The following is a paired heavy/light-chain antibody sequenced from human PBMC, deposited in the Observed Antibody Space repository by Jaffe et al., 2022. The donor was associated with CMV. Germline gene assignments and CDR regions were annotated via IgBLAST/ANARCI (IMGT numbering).Light chain of an antibody. CDR2: QNS. V-gene: IGLV3-1*01. CDR3: QAWDSSTAVV. J-gene: IGLJ2*01. CDR1: NLGNKY. Sequence: SYELTQPPSVSVSPGQTASLTCSAYNLGNKYVCWYQQKPGQSPVLVMYQNSKRPSGIPERFSGSNSGSTATLTISGTLPLDEADYYCQAWDSSTAVVFGGGTKLTVL.
Heavy chain of an antibody. J-gene: IGHJ4*02. CDR2: ISYSGST. V-gene: IGHV4-59*01. Sequence: QVQLQESGPGLVKPSETLSLTCTVSGDFSSSYYWSWIRQPPGKGLEWIGYISYSGSTNYNPSLKSPVTISVDTSKNQFSLKLTSVTTADTAVYYCARTLGYCSADRCYGGRSDYWGQGTLVIVSS. D-gene: IGHD2-15*01. CDR3: ARTLGYCSADRCYGGRSDY. CDR1: GDFSSSYY.